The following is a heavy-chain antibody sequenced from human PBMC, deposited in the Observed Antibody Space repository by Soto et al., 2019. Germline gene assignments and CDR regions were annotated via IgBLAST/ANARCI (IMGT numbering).Heavy chain of an antibody. J-gene: IGHJ4*02. CDR3: ARGITQGYDY. CDR2: MSPSSGNT. V-gene: IGHV1-8*02. Sequence: QVQLVQSGAEVEKTGASVKVSCQASGYKFNTYDINWVRQATGQGLEWMGWMSPSSGNTGYAQKFQGRVTMTRDTSVSTAYMELNSLTSDDTAVYYCARGITQGYDYWGQGTPVTVSS. CDR1: GYKFNTYD. D-gene: IGHD1-20*01.